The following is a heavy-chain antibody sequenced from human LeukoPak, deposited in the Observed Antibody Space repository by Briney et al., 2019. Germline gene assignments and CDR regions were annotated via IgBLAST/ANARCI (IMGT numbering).Heavy chain of an antibody. CDR1: GYTFTDYF. D-gene: IGHD1-26*01. CDR2: INHNTGDT. CDR3: ARTPRELRATGAHQY. J-gene: IGHJ4*02. V-gene: IGHV1-2*02. Sequence: GASVKASCKTSGYTFTDYFIHWVRQAPGQGLEWMGWINHNTGDTHYAHTFRGRVTMTRDTPISTVFIELSSLTFDDTALYFCARTPRELRATGAHQYWGEGSLLTVSS.